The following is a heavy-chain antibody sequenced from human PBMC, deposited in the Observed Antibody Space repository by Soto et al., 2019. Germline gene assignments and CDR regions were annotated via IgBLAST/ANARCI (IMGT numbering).Heavy chain of an antibody. D-gene: IGHD3-22*01. CDR3: ATYPYYYDSSGYYYFDY. CDR1: GGTFSSYA. Sequence: QVQLVQSGAEVKKPGSSVKVSCKASGGTFSSYAISWVRQAPGQGLEWMGGIIPIFGTTNYAQTFQGRVTITADESTSTAYMELSSLRSEDTAVYYCATYPYYYDSSGYYYFDYWGQGTLVTVSS. V-gene: IGHV1-69*01. J-gene: IGHJ4*02. CDR2: IIPIFGTT.